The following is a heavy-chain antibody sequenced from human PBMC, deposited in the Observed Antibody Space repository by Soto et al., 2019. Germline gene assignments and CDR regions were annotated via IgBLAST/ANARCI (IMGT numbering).Heavy chain of an antibody. CDR1: GFTFGDYA. Sequence: GGSLRLSCTASGFTFGDYAMSWFRQAPGKGLEWVGFIRSKAYGGTTEYAASVKGRFTISRDDSKSIAYLQMNSLKTEDTAVYYCTRDLSSNYYYYYGMDVWGQGTTVTVSS. CDR2: IRSKAYGGTT. V-gene: IGHV3-49*03. J-gene: IGHJ6*02. CDR3: TRDLSSNYYYYYGMDV.